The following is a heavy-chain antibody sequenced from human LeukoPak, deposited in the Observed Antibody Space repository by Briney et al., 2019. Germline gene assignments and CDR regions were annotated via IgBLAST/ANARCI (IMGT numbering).Heavy chain of an antibody. CDR3: ARVSGYDWESFYDY. Sequence: NPSETLSLTCTVSGGSISSYYWSWIRQPPGKGLEWIGYIYYSGSTDYKPSLKSRVTISVDTSKNQFSLKLSSVTAADTAVYYCARVSGYDWESFYDYWGQGTLVTVSS. V-gene: IGHV4-59*01. J-gene: IGHJ4*02. CDR1: GGSISSYY. CDR2: IYYSGST. D-gene: IGHD5-12*01.